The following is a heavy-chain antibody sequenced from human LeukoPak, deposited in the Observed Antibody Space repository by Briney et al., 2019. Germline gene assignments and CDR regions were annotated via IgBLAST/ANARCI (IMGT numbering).Heavy chain of an antibody. D-gene: IGHD6-19*01. CDR3: ARRVTSSGWYRDDT. CDR1: GGSISSDY. J-gene: IGHJ5*02. V-gene: IGHV4-59*08. Sequence: SETLSLTCTVPGGSISSDYWSWIRQPRAKGLEWSGNISHGGTTSYNPSLQSRVTISVDTSKNQSSLKVSSVNAADTAVYYCARRVTSSGWYRDDTWGQGTLVTVSS. CDR2: ISHGGTT.